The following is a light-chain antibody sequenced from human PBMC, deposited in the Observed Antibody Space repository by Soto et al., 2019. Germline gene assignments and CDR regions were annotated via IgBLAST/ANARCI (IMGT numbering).Light chain of an antibody. J-gene: IGLJ2*01. V-gene: IGLV1-40*01. CDR3: QSYDSSLSAVV. CDR2: GNK. Sequence: QPVLTQPPSVSGAPGQRVTISCTGSSSNIGTGYDVHWYQQLPGTAPKLVIYGNKNRPSGVPDRFSGSKSDTSASLAITGLQAEDEADYYCQSYDSSLSAVVFGGGTKLTVL. CDR1: SSNIGTGYD.